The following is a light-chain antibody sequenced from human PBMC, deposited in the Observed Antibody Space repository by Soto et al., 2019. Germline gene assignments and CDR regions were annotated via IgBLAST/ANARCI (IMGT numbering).Light chain of an antibody. CDR2: GAF. CDR1: QSLGGKY. V-gene: IGKV3-20*01. CDR3: QQYGVSPIP. J-gene: IGKJ5*01. Sequence: EVVWTQSPGTLSLSPGEGATLSCRTSQSLGGKYLAWYQQKPGQAPRLLIYGAFNSATGIPDRFSGSGSGTDFTFTISRLEPEDFAVYFCQQYGVSPIPFGQGTRLEIK.